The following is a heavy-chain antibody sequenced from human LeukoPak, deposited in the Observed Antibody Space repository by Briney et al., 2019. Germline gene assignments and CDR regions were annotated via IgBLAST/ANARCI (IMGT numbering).Heavy chain of an antibody. CDR2: IYTSGST. CDR1: GGSISSGSYY. CDR3: ARQGYVLNGGAFDF. D-gene: IGHD6-13*01. V-gene: IGHV4-61*02. J-gene: IGHJ3*01. Sequence: SETLSLTCTVPGGSISSGSYYWSWIRQPAGKGLEWIGRIYTSGSTNYNPSLKSRVTISVDTSKNQFSLNLNSVTAADAAVYFCARQGYVLNGGAFDFWGQGTMVTVSS.